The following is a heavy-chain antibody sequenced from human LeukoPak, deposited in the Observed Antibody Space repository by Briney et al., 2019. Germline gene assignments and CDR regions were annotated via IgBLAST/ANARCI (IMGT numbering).Heavy chain of an antibody. CDR2: ISGSGGNT. Sequence: PGGSLRLSCAASGFTFSSYAMGWVRQAPGKGLEWVSAISGSGGNTYYADSVKGRFTISRDNAKNSLYLQMNSLRAEDTAVYYCARDRHSGWPDAFDIWGQGTMATVSS. CDR1: GFTFSSYA. V-gene: IGHV3-23*01. CDR3: ARDRHSGWPDAFDI. J-gene: IGHJ3*02. D-gene: IGHD6-19*01.